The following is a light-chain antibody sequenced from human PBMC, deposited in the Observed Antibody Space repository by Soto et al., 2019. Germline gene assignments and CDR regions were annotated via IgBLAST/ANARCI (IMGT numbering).Light chain of an antibody. CDR3: QQYNSYPWT. CDR1: QSISSW. Sequence: DIQMTQSPSTLSASVGDRVTITCRASQSISSWLAWYQQKPGKTPKVLIYNASSLESGVPSRFSGSGSGTEFTLTISSLQPDDFATYYFQQYNSYPWTFGQGTKVDIK. CDR2: NAS. J-gene: IGKJ1*01. V-gene: IGKV1-5*03.